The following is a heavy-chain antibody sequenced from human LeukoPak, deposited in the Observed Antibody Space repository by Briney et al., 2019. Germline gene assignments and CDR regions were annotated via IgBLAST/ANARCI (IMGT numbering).Heavy chain of an antibody. V-gene: IGHV3-30*03. J-gene: IGHJ4*02. CDR2: IAYDGSIK. D-gene: IGHD3-22*01. CDR3: ARAGSGYFSHF. CDR1: GFTFSSFG. Sequence: PGRSLRLSCAASGFTFSSFGMHWVRQAPGKGLEWVAVIAYDGSIKYYADSVKGRFTISRDNSENTLFLQMNSLRGEDTAVYYCARAGSGYFSHFWGQGTLVTVSS.